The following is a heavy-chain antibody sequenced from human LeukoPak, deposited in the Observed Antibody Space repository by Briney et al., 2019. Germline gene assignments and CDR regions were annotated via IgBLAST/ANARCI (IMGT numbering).Heavy chain of an antibody. CDR1: GFTFSSYK. Sequence: PGGSLRLSCAASGFTFSSYKMNWVRQAPGKGLEWVSAISGSGGSTYYADSVKGRFTISRDNSKNTLYLQMNSLRAEDTAVYYCAKDWWDIVVVVAATFDYWGQGTLVTVSS. CDR2: ISGSGGST. J-gene: IGHJ4*02. CDR3: AKDWWDIVVVVAATFDY. D-gene: IGHD2-15*01. V-gene: IGHV3-23*01.